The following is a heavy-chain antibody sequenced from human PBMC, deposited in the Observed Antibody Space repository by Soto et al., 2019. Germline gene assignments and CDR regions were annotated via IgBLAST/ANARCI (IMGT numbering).Heavy chain of an antibody. CDR3: ARSYYDSSGPKPFDY. Sequence: GGSLRLSCAASGFTFSSYAMHWVRQAPGKGLEWVAVISYDGSNKYYADSVKGRFTISRDNSKNTLYLQMNSLRAEDTAVYYCARSYYDSSGPKPFDYWGQGTLVTVSS. CDR2: ISYDGSNK. D-gene: IGHD3-22*01. V-gene: IGHV3-30-3*01. J-gene: IGHJ4*02. CDR1: GFTFSSYA.